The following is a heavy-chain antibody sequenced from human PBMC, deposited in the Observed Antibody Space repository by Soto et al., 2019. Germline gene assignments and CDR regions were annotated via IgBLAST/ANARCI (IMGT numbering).Heavy chain of an antibody. J-gene: IGHJ6*02. Sequence: PGESLKISCKGSGYSFTSYWIGWVRQMPGKGLEWMGIIYPGDSDTRYSPSFQGQVTISADKSISTAYLQWSSLKASDTAMYYCARRPAAGRITMVRGGMDVWGQGTTVTVSS. CDR2: IYPGDSDT. CDR3: ARRPAAGRITMVRGGMDV. V-gene: IGHV5-51*01. D-gene: IGHD3-10*01. CDR1: GYSFTSYW.